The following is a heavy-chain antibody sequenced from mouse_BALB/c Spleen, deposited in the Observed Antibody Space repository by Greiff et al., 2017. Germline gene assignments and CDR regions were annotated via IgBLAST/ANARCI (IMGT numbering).Heavy chain of an antibody. V-gene: IGHV5-6*03. J-gene: IGHJ4*01. Sequence: EVILVESGGGLVKPGGSLKLSCAASGFTFSSYAMSWVRQSPEKRLEWVAEISSGGSYTYYPDSVKGRFTISRDNAKNNLYLQMSSLKSEDTAMYYCARENAMDYWGQGTSVTVSS. CDR1: GFTFSSYA. CDR2: ISSGGSYT. CDR3: ARENAMDY.